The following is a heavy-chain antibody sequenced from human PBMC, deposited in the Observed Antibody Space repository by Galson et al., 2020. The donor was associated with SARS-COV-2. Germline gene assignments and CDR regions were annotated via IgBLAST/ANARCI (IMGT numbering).Heavy chain of an antibody. Sequence: GESLKISCEASGFTFSTYGMDWVRQAPGKGLEWVAVIWYNGSNKYYADSVKGRFTISRDNSKNTLYLQMSSLRADDTAVYYCARGSNSHAFDIWGQGTMVT. D-gene: IGHD3-10*01. CDR2: IWYNGSNK. V-gene: IGHV3-33*01. CDR1: GFTFSTYG. CDR3: ARGSNSHAFDI. J-gene: IGHJ3*02.